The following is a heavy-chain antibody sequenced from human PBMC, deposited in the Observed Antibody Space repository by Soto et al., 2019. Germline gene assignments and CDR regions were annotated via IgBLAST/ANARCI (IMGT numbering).Heavy chain of an antibody. J-gene: IGHJ4*02. Sequence: PGGSLRLSCAASGFTFSSYAMSWVRQAPGKGLEWVSAISGSGGSTYYADSVKGRFTISRDNSKNTLYLQMNSLRAEDTAVYYCAKDHYYDSSGYPYYFDYWGQGTLVTV. V-gene: IGHV3-23*01. D-gene: IGHD3-22*01. CDR3: AKDHYYDSSGYPYYFDY. CDR1: GFTFSSYA. CDR2: ISGSGGST.